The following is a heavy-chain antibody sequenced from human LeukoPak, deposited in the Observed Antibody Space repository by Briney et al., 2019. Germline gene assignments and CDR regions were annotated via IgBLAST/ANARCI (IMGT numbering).Heavy chain of an antibody. CDR1: GYSISSTYY. J-gene: IGHJ4*02. CDR3: ARDRSVGVLPAPPFDF. Sequence: SETLSLTCTVSGYSISSTYYWGWIRQPPGKGLEWVGSGFYSGNTYYNPSLTTRLNTSSDSTKNGFSPTLTSVTAADTAVYYCARDRSVGVLPAPPFDFWGQGTLVTVSS. D-gene: IGHD6-6*01. V-gene: IGHV4-38-2*02. CDR2: GFYSGNT.